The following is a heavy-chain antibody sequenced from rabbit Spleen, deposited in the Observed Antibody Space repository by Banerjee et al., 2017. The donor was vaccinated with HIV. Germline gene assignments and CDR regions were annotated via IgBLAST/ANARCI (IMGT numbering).Heavy chain of an antibody. D-gene: IGHD6-1*01. CDR1: GFSFSSNYW. V-gene: IGHV1S40*01. CDR2: INAGSGNT. Sequence: QSLEESGGDLVKPGASLTLTCKASGFSFSSNYWICWVRQAPGKGLEWIACINAGSGNTYYARWGKGRFTLSKTSSTTLTLQMTSLTAAATATYFCASHYSVGGGYGYAFTLWGPGTLVTVS. J-gene: IGHJ4*01. CDR3: ASHYSVGGGYGYAFTL.